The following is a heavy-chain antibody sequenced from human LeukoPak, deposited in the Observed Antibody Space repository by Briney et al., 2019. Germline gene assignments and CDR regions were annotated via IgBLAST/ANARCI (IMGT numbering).Heavy chain of an antibody. CDR2: IKSKTDGGKT. V-gene: IGHV3-15*01. D-gene: IGHD2-15*01. J-gene: IGHJ4*02. CDR3: TEAAFDY. Sequence: GGSLRLSCADSGFTFSNAWMSWVRQAPGTGLEWVGRIKSKTDGGKTDYAAPVKGRLTISRDDSKNTLYLQMNSRKAEDTAVYYCTEAAFDYWGQGTLVTVSS. CDR1: GFTFSNAW.